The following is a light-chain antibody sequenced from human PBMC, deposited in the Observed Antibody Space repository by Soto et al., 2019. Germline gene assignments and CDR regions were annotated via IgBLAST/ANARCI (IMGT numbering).Light chain of an antibody. Sequence: VLTESQGALYLYRVDRCSLSFMASQSVSSHLAWYQQKPGQAPRLLIYDASKRPTGIPARLSGSGSGTDFALTICSLEPEDSAVYYCQQRSHRLPITFGQGTRLEIK. CDR1: QSVSSH. CDR2: DAS. CDR3: QQRSHRLPIT. V-gene: IGKV3-11*01. J-gene: IGKJ5*01.